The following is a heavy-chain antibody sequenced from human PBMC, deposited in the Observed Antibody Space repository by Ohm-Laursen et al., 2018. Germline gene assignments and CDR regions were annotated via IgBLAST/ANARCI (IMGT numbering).Heavy chain of an antibody. CDR1: GGSISSYY. J-gene: IGHJ4*02. Sequence: SQTLSLTCTVSGGSISSYYWSWIRQPPGKGLEWIGYIYNSESSNYNPSLKSRVTISVDTSKNQFSLKLSSVTAADTAEYYCARVSGSAAAAGMDYWGQGTLVTVSS. CDR3: ARVSGSAAAAGMDY. D-gene: IGHD6-13*01. CDR2: IYNSESS. V-gene: IGHV4-59*01.